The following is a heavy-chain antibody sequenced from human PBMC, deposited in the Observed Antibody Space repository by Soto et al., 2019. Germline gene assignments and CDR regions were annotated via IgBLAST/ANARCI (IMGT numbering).Heavy chain of an antibody. CDR1: GFAFSSYA. V-gene: IGHV3-23*01. CDR3: AKEMYDILTGYYG. J-gene: IGHJ4*02. CDR2: ISGSGGST. Sequence: GGAPRLSCAASGFAFSSYAMSWVRQAPGKGLEWVSAISGSGGSTYYADSVKGRFTISRDNSKNTLYLQMNSLRAEDTAVYYCAKEMYDILTGYYGWGQGTLVTVSS. D-gene: IGHD3-9*01.